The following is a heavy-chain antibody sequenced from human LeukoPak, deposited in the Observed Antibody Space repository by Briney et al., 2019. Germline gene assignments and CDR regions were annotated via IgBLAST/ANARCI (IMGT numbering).Heavy chain of an antibody. V-gene: IGHV4-39*01. CDR3: ARIYCSGGSCYPDH. CDR2: IYHSGST. D-gene: IGHD2-15*01. J-gene: IGHJ5*02. Sequence: PSETLSLTCTVSGGSISSSSYYWGWIRQPPGKGLEWIGCIYHSGSTYYHPSLKSRVTISVDTSKNHFSLKLSSVTVADTAVYYCARIYCSGGSCYPDHWGQGTLVTVSS. CDR1: GGSISSSSYY.